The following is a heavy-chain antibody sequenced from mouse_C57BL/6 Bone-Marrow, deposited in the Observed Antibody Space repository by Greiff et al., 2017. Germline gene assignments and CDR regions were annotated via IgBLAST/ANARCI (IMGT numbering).Heavy chain of an antibody. V-gene: IGHV5-12*01. Sequence: EVMLVESGGGLVQPGGSLKLSCAASGFTFSDYYMYWVRQTPEKRLEWVAYISNGGGSTYYPDTVKGRFAISRDNAKNTLYLQMSRLKSEDTAIYYCARPPYGNFYYAMDYWGQGTSVTVSS. CDR1: GFTFSDYY. D-gene: IGHD2-1*01. CDR2: ISNGGGST. CDR3: ARPPYGNFYYAMDY. J-gene: IGHJ4*01.